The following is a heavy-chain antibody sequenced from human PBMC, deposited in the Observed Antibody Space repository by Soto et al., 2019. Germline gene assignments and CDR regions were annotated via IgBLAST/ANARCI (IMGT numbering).Heavy chain of an antibody. CDR2: INAGNGNT. Sequence: ASVKVPCKASGYTFTSYAMHWVRQAPGQRLEWMGWINAGNGNTKYSQKFQGRVTITRDTSASTAYMELSSLRSEDTAVYYCARDRVNYYDSSGYYGDAFDIWGQGTMVTVSS. CDR1: GYTFTSYA. D-gene: IGHD3-22*01. J-gene: IGHJ3*02. V-gene: IGHV1-3*01. CDR3: ARDRVNYYDSSGYYGDAFDI.